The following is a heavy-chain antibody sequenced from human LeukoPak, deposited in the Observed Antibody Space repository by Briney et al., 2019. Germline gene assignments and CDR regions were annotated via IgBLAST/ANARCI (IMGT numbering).Heavy chain of an antibody. J-gene: IGHJ4*02. D-gene: IGHD3-3*01. V-gene: IGHV3-74*01. CDR2: INTDGRST. Sequence: GGSLTLSCAASGFTFSSNWMHWVRQVPGKGLVWVARINTDGRSTDYADSVKGRFTISRDNAQNTLYLQMNSLRAEDTAIYYCPRGKGGSGYSIDYWGQGTLVTVSS. CDR1: GFTFSSNW. CDR3: PRGKGGSGYSIDY.